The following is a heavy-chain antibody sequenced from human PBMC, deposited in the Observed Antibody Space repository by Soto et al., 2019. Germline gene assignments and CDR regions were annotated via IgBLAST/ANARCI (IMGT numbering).Heavy chain of an antibody. Sequence: PSETPSLTCTVSGASLSSGSYYWSWIRQPPGKGLEWIGYFYYTGTTKYNPSLESRVTISADTSKNRFSLNLTSVTAADTAVYYCARISYWVKDYWGQGALVTVSS. CDR2: FYYTGTT. J-gene: IGHJ4*02. CDR3: ARISYWVKDY. CDR1: GASLSSGSYY. V-gene: IGHV4-61*01. D-gene: IGHD2-8*02.